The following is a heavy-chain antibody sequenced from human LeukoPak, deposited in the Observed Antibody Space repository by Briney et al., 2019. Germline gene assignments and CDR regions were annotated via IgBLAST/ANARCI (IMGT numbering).Heavy chain of an antibody. D-gene: IGHD6-6*01. V-gene: IGHV4-39*07. J-gene: IGHJ6*03. CDR1: GGSISSSSYY. CDR3: ARDTHFSSSSGYFYYYTNV. CDR2: IYYSGST. Sequence: SETLSLTCTVSGGSISSSSYYWGWIRQPPGKGLEWIGSIYYSGSTYYNPSLNSRVTISLDMSKNQFSLKLSSVTAADTAVYYCARDTHFSSSSGYFYYYTNVWGKGTTVTVSS.